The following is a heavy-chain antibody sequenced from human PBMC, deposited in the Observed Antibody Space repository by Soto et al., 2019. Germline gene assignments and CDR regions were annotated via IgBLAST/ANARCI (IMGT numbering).Heavy chain of an antibody. CDR3: ARAPRGNYGYPSYFDY. J-gene: IGHJ4*02. Sequence: SETLSLSCTVSGGSISSYYWSWIRQPPGKGLEWIGYIYYSGSANYNPSLKSRVTISVDTSKNQFSLKLSSVTAADTAVYYCARAPRGNYGYPSYFDYWGQGTLVTVSS. V-gene: IGHV4-59*01. D-gene: IGHD3-10*01. CDR2: IYYSGSA. CDR1: GGSISSYY.